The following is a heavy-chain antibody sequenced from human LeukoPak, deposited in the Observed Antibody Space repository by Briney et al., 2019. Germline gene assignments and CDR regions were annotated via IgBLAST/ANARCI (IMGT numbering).Heavy chain of an antibody. V-gene: IGHV1-46*04. J-gene: IGHJ4*02. CDR2: INPSGGST. CDR3: ARDAEGIAVAGKRGDFDY. D-gene: IGHD6-19*01. Sequence: ASVKVSCKASGYTFTSYYMHWVRQAPGQGLEWMGIINPSGGSTNYAQKLQSRVTMTRDTSTSTVYMELSSPRAEDTGVYYCARDAEGIAVAGKRGDFDYWGQGTLVTVSS. CDR1: GYTFTSYY.